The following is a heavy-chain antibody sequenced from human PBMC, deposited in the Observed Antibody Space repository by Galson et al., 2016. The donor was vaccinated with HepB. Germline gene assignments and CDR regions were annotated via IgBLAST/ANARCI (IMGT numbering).Heavy chain of an antibody. CDR1: GYTFINYV. Sequence: SVKVSCKASGYTFINYVLSWVRQAPGQGLEWMGWISTYNGNTNYAQELQGRVTMTTDTSTSTAYMELRSLRSDDTAVYYCARFHYSSGGDGKGRASDYWGQGTLVTVSS. D-gene: IGHD3-22*01. CDR3: ARFHYSSGGDGKGRASDY. CDR2: ISTYNGNT. J-gene: IGHJ4*02. V-gene: IGHV1-18*01.